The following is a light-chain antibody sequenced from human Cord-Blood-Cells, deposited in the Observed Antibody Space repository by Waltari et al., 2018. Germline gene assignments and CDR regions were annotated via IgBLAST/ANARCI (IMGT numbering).Light chain of an antibody. CDR3: QQYGSSSYT. Sequence: ELVLTQSPGTLSLPPGERATLSCSASQSVSSSYLAWYQQKPGQAPRLLIYGASSRATGIPDRFSGSGSGTDFTLTISRLEPEDFAVYYCQQYGSSSYTFGQGTKLEIK. CDR1: QSVSSSY. J-gene: IGKJ2*01. CDR2: GAS. V-gene: IGKV3-20*01.